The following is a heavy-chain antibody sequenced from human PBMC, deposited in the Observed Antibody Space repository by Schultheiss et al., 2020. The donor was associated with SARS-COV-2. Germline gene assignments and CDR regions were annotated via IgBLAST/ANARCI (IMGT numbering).Heavy chain of an antibody. D-gene: IGHD3-10*01. V-gene: IGHV4-34*01. Sequence: SETLSLTCTVSGGSISSYYWSWIRQPPGKGLEWIGEINHSGSTNYNPSLKSRVTISVDTSKNQFSLKLSSVTAADTAVYYCARVRRGDYFDYWGQGTLVTVSS. CDR3: ARVRRGDYFDY. CDR2: INHSGST. CDR1: GGSISSYY. J-gene: IGHJ4*02.